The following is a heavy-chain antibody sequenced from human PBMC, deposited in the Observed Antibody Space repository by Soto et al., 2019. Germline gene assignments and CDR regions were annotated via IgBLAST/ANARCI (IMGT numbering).Heavy chain of an antibody. D-gene: IGHD6-13*01. CDR2: IIPIFGTA. J-gene: IGHJ5*02. CDR1: GGTFSSYA. V-gene: IGHV1-69*13. Sequence: GASVKVSCKASGGTFSSYAISWVRRAPGQGLEWMGGIIPIFGTANYAQKFQGRVTITADESTSTAYIELSSLRSEDTALYYRAKEVRSSPSLNRFDPWGQGTLVTVPQ. CDR3: AKEVRSSPSLNRFDP.